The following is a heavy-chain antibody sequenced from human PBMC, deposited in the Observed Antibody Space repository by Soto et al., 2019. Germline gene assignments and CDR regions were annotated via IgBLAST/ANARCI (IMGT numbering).Heavy chain of an antibody. CDR1: GGTFSSYA. CDR3: ARESEDYSNYLGWFDP. Sequence: SVKVSCKASGGTFSSYAISWVRQAPGQGLEWMGGIIPIFGTANYAQKFQGRVTITADESTSTAYMELSSLRSEDTAVYYCARESEDYSNYLGWFDPWGQGTLVTVSS. D-gene: IGHD4-4*01. CDR2: IIPIFGTA. J-gene: IGHJ5*02. V-gene: IGHV1-69*13.